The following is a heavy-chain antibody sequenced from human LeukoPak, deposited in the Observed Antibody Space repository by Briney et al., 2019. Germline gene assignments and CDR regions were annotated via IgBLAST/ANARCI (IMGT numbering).Heavy chain of an antibody. D-gene: IGHD3-10*01. CDR3: ATLVYGFGELLPYYFDY. CDR1: GGTFSSYA. Sequence: ASVKVSCKASGGTFSSYAISWVRQAPGQGLEWMGGIIPIFGTANYAQKFQGRVTMTEDTSTDTAYMELSSLRSEDTAVYYCATLVYGFGELLPYYFDYWGQGTLVTVSS. J-gene: IGHJ4*02. V-gene: IGHV1-69*06. CDR2: IIPIFGTA.